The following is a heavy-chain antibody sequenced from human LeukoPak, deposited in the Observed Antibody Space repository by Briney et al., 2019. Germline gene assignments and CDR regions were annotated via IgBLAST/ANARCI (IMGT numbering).Heavy chain of an antibody. CDR3: AKARNKWELPGIDY. CDR2: ISSSGSTI. V-gene: IGHV3-48*03. CDR1: GFTFSSYE. Sequence: GGSLRLSCAASGFTFSSYEMNWVRQAPGKGLEWVSYISSSGSTIYYADSVKGRFTISRDNSKNTLYLQMNSLRAEDTAVYYCAKARNKWELPGIDYWGQGTLVTVSS. J-gene: IGHJ4*02. D-gene: IGHD1-26*01.